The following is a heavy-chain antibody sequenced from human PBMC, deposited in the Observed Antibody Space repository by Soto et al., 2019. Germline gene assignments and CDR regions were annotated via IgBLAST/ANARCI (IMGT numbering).Heavy chain of an antibody. V-gene: IGHV4-30-4*01. CDR2: IYYSGST. J-gene: IGHJ5*02. Sequence: PSETLSLTCTVSGGSISSGDYYWSWIRQPSGKGLEWIGYIYYSGSTYYNPSLKSLVTISVDTSKNQFSLKLSSVTAADTAVYYCARERPDGARLDPWGQGTLVT. CDR1: GGSISSGDYY. D-gene: IGHD6-6*01. CDR3: ARERPDGARLDP.